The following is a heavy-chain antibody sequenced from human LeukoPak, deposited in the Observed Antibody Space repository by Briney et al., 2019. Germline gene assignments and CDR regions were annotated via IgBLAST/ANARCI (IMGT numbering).Heavy chain of an antibody. CDR2: IRSKAYGGTT. CDR1: GFTFGDYA. J-gene: IGHJ4*02. CDR3: TRVGDIVVVPAALWFDY. Sequence: PGRSLRLSCTASGFTFGDYAMSWVRQAPGKRLEWVGFIRSKAYGGTTEYAASVKGRFTISRDDSKSIAYLQMNSLKTEDTAVYYCTRVGDIVVVPAALWFDYWGQGTLVTVSS. D-gene: IGHD2-2*01. V-gene: IGHV3-49*04.